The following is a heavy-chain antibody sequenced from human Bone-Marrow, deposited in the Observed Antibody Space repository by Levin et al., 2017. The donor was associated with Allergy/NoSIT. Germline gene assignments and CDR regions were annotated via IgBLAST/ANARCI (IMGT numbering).Heavy chain of an antibody. Sequence: GASVKVSCRTSGYTFTSYEINWARQAAGQGLEWLGFLNPNTGDTGYAQKFQARITMTGDTSIATAYMDLASLGPDDTAVYYCARGSGSYQLADWGQGTLVTVSS. CDR3: ARGSGSYQLAD. J-gene: IGHJ4*02. D-gene: IGHD3-10*01. CDR2: LNPNTGDT. CDR1: GYTFTSYE. V-gene: IGHV1-8*01.